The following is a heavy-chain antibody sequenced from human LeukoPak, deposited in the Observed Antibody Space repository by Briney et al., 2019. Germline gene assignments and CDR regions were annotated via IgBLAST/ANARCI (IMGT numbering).Heavy chain of an antibody. CDR3: ARDQYDGHSGYDLYYYYGMDV. V-gene: IGHV6-1*01. Sequence: SQTLSLTCAISGDSVSSNSAAWNWIRQSPSRGLEWLGRTYYRSKWYNDYAVSVKSRITINPDTSKNQFSLQLNSVTPEDTAVYYCARDQYDGHSGYDLYYYYGMDVWGQGTTVTVSS. CDR1: GDSVSSNSAA. D-gene: IGHD5-12*01. J-gene: IGHJ6*02. CDR2: TYYRSKWYN.